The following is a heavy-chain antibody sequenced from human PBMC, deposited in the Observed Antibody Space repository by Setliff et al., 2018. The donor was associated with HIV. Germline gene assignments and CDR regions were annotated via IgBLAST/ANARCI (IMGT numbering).Heavy chain of an antibody. D-gene: IGHD3-3*01. CDR2: INHSGST. CDR1: GGSFSGYY. Sequence: SETLSLTCAVYGGSFSGYYWSWIRQPPGKGLEWIGEINHSGSTNANPSLKSRVTISVDTSKNQFSLKLSSVTAADTAVYYCARGGQYYNFWSGYYPIGVYYYYYMDVWGKGTTVTVSS. J-gene: IGHJ6*03. CDR3: ARGGQYYNFWSGYYPIGVYYYYYMDV. V-gene: IGHV4-34*01.